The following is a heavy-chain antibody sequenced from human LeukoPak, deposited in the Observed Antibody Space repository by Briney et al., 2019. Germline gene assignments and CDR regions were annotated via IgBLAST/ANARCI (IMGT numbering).Heavy chain of an antibody. Sequence: ASVKVSCKASGYTFTSYDINWVRQATGQGLEWMGWMNPNSGNTGYAQKFQGRVTMTRNTSISTAYMELSSLRSEDTAVYYCARVHMVRGVITTRRSMDVWGQGTTVTVSS. J-gene: IGHJ6*02. D-gene: IGHD3-10*01. CDR2: MNPNSGNT. V-gene: IGHV1-8*01. CDR1: GYTFTSYD. CDR3: ARVHMVRGVITTRRSMDV.